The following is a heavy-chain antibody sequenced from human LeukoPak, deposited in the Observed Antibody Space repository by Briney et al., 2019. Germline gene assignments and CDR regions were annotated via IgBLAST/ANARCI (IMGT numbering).Heavy chain of an antibody. CDR3: ARDSLEVTTSGWFDY. Sequence: GRSLRLSCAASGFTFSSYGMHWVRQAPGKGLEWVAVISYDGSNKYYADSVKGRFTISRDNSKNTLYLQMNSLRAEDTAVYYCARDSLEVTTSGWFDYWGQGTLVTVSS. CDR2: ISYDGSNK. D-gene: IGHD4-17*01. J-gene: IGHJ4*02. CDR1: GFTFSSYG. V-gene: IGHV3-30*19.